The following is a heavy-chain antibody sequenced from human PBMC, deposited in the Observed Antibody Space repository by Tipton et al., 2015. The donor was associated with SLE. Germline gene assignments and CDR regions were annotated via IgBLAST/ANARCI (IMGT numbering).Heavy chain of an antibody. CDR2: IHYNGNT. D-gene: IGHD3-3*01. J-gene: IGHJ4*02. CDR3: ARGLDFWSGPYFHY. CDR1: GGTISSHY. V-gene: IGHV4-59*11. Sequence: TLSLTCNVSGGTISSHYWSWIRQPPGKGLEWIGYIHYNGNTNYNPSLRGRVTISADTSKNQFSLKLSSVTAADTAVYYCARGLDFWSGPYFHYWGQGTLVTVSS.